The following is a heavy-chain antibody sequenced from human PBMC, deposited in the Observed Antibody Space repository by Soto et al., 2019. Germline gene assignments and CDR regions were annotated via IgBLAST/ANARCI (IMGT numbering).Heavy chain of an antibody. J-gene: IGHJ5*02. CDR1: GGTFISSA. V-gene: IGHV1-69*01. D-gene: IGHD2-8*01. CDR3: AKKNPHGDSNKAWLDP. CDR2: IIPILGTT. Sequence: QVQLLQSGTELRQPGSSVTISCTPSGGTFISSAFAWVRQAPGGRIEWMGGIIPILGTTKYAEKFLGRVTIRADDSSRTAFLELSSLTVDDTAVYFCAKKNPHGDSNKAWLDPWGQGTLFTVST.